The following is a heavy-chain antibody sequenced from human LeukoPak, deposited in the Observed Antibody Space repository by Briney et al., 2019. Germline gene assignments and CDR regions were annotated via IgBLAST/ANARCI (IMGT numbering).Heavy chain of an antibody. CDR2: ISSSSSYI. V-gene: IGHV3-21*01. Sequence: GGSLRLSCAASGFTFSSYSMNWVRQAPGKGLEWVSSISSSSSYIYYADSVKGRFTISRGNAKNSLYLQMNSLRAEDTAVYYCAGGGYGDYTDYWGQGTLVTVSS. CDR3: AGGGYGDYTDY. J-gene: IGHJ4*02. D-gene: IGHD4-17*01. CDR1: GFTFSSYS.